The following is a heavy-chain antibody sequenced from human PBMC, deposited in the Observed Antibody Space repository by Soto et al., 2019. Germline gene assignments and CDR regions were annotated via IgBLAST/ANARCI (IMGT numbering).Heavy chain of an antibody. CDR2: TYHSGNP. CDR3: ARVKVGDLFRFNWFFDL. Sequence: SETLSLTCDVSGDTISTGGYTWAWIRQPPGEALEWIGHTYHSGNPYYNPSLKSRVIISVDRSKNQFSLKLKSVTETDTAVYYCARVKVGDLFRFNWFFDLWGRGTLVTVSS. D-gene: IGHD3-3*01. J-gene: IGHJ2*01. V-gene: IGHV4-30-2*01. CDR1: GDTISTGGYT.